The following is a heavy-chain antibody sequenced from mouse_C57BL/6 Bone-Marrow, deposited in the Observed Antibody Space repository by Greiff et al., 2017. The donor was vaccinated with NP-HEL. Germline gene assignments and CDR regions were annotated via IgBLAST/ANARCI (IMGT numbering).Heavy chain of an antibody. J-gene: IGHJ1*03. CDR3: ARITTVVAKDWYFDV. Sequence: EVKVVESGGGLVKPGGSLKLSCAASGFTFSSYAMSWVRQTPEKRLEWVATISDGGSYTYYPDNVKGRFTISRDKAKNNLYLQMSHLKSEDTSMYYCARITTVVAKDWYFDVWGTGTTVTVSS. D-gene: IGHD1-1*01. V-gene: IGHV5-4*03. CDR1: GFTFSSYA. CDR2: ISDGGSYT.